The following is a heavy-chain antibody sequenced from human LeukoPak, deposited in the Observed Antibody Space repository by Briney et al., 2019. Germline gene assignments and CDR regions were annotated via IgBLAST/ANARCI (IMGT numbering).Heavy chain of an antibody. D-gene: IGHD4-11*01. CDR3: AKEDDFGNHFDY. J-gene: IGHJ4*02. CDR2: ISGSSGGT. CDR1: GFTFSSYA. Sequence: PGGSLRLSCAASGFTFSSYAMTWVRQAPGKGLEWVSVISGSSGGTYYADSVKGRFIISRDNSKNTVYLQMNSLRAEDTAVYYCAKEDDFGNHFDYWGQGTLVTVSS. V-gene: IGHV3-23*01.